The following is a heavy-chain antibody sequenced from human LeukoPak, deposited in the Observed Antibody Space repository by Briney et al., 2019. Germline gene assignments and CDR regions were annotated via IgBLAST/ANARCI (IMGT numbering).Heavy chain of an antibody. D-gene: IGHD6-19*01. Sequence: SETLSLTXGVSGYSISSGYYWGWIRKPPGKGLEWIGGVYHSGSTYLNPSLKSRVTISVDTSKNQFSLKVISVTAADTAVYYCARHRVHNSGWPKWYFDLWGRGTLVTVSS. V-gene: IGHV4-38-2*01. CDR2: VYHSGST. CDR1: GYSISSGYY. J-gene: IGHJ2*01. CDR3: ARHRVHNSGWPKWYFDL.